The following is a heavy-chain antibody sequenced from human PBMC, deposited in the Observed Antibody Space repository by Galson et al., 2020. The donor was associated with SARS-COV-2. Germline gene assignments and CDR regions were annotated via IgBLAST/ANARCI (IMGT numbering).Heavy chain of an antibody. V-gene: IGHV2-5*02. CDR1: GFSPSTFGAG. CDR3: AQMARLLVPGTDWFVP. CDR2: IYCDNDK. D-gene: IGHD6-19*01. Sequence: SGPTLVTPTQTLTLTCTFSGFSPSTFGAGVGWVRQPPGKALEWLALIYCDNDKRYNPFMKSRLTINKDTSKNQVVLTMTNMDPVDTATYYCAQMARLLVPGTDWFVPWCLGTLVTVSS. J-gene: IGHJ5*02.